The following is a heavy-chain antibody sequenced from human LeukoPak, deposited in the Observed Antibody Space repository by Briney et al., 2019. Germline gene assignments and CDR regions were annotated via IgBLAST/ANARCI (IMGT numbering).Heavy chain of an antibody. D-gene: IGHD4-23*01. Sequence: GESLRLSCAASGFTFNTHWMHWVRQAPGKGLVWVSRINSDGSSTSYAESVKGRFTISRDNAKKTLYLQVNSLSAEDTALYYCASGGRWLFPFDYWGQGTLVTVSS. V-gene: IGHV3-74*01. CDR3: ASGGRWLFPFDY. CDR2: INSDGSST. J-gene: IGHJ4*02. CDR1: GFTFNTHW.